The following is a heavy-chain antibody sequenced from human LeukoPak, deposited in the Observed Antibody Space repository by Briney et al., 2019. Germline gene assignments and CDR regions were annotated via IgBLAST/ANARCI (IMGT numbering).Heavy chain of an antibody. V-gene: IGHV4-59*01. D-gene: IGHD3-3*01. CDR3: ARAHGVTIFGVVMYDAFDI. J-gene: IGHJ3*02. CDR2: IYYSGST. Sequence: PSETLSLTCTVSGGSISSYYWSWIRQPPGKGLEWIGYIYYSGSTNYNPSLKSRVTISVDTSKNQFSLKLSSVTAADTAVYYCARAHGVTIFGVVMYDAFDIWGQGTMVTVSS. CDR1: GGSISSYY.